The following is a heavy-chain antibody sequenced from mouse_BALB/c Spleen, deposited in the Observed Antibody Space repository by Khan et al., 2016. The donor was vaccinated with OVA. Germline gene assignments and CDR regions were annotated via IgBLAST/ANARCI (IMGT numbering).Heavy chain of an antibody. D-gene: IGHD2-10*01. Sequence: EVELVESGAGLVKPGGSLKLSCTPSGFAFSSYDMSWVRQTPAKRLEWVATISGTGICTNYQDSVKSRFTISRDNARNTLYLQMSSLTSEDTALYDCSRSSCYGNAWFTYWGQGTLVTVSA. V-gene: IGHV5-9*02. CDR3: SRSSCYGNAWFTY. CDR1: GFAFSSYD. CDR2: ISGTGICT. J-gene: IGHJ3*01.